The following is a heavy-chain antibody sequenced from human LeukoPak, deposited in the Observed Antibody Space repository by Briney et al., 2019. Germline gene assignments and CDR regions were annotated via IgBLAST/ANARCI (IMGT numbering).Heavy chain of an antibody. CDR1: GGSISSGSYC. Sequence: PSQTLSLTCAVSGGSISSGSYCWSWIRHPAGKGLGWIGRIHSSGSTNYNPSLKSRVTISVDTSKNQFSLKLSSVTAADTAVYYCARYMKNPGPYYYYYMDVWGKGTTVTVSS. V-gene: IGHV4-61*02. D-gene: IGHD1-1*01. CDR3: ARYMKNPGPYYYYYMDV. J-gene: IGHJ6*03. CDR2: IHSSGST.